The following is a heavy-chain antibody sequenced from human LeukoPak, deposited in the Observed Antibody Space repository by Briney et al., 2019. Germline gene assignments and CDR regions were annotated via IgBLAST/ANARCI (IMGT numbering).Heavy chain of an antibody. Sequence: SVKVSCKASGGTFSSYATSWVRQAPGQGLEWMGRIIPILGIANYAQKFQGRVTITADKSTSTAYMELSSLRSEDTAVYYCAREKPGDYGNWFDPWGQGTLVTVSS. CDR2: IIPILGIA. CDR3: AREKPGDYGNWFDP. D-gene: IGHD4-17*01. J-gene: IGHJ5*02. V-gene: IGHV1-69*04. CDR1: GGTFSSYA.